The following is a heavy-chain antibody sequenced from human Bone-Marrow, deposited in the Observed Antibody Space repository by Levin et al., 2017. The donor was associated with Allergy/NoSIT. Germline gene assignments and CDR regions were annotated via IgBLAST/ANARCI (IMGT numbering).Heavy chain of an antibody. Sequence: PGGSLRLSCAASGFTFSVAWMSWVRQAPGKGLEWIGRIKNKIDGGTTDYTAPVKDRFTISRDDSKNTLYLQMNSLKMEDTAIYYCTRQCWGTSCYIENWGQGTLVTVSS. CDR2: IKNKIDGGTT. D-gene: IGHD2-2*02. CDR1: GFTFSVAW. J-gene: IGHJ4*02. CDR3: TRQCWGTSCYIEN. V-gene: IGHV3-15*01.